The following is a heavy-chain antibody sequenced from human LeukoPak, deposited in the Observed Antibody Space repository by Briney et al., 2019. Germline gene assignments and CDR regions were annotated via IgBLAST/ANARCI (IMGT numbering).Heavy chain of an antibody. D-gene: IGHD6-13*01. J-gene: IGHJ5*02. CDR2: IYTSGST. CDR3: ARDLSGIAAAGTWWFDP. V-gene: IGHV4-4*07. CDR1: GGSISSYY. Sequence: SETLSLTCTVSGGSISSYYWSWIRQPAGKGLEWIGRIYTSGSTNYNPSLKRRVTISLETSKNQFSLKLSSVPAADTAVYYCARDLSGIAAAGTWWFDPWGQGTLVTVSS.